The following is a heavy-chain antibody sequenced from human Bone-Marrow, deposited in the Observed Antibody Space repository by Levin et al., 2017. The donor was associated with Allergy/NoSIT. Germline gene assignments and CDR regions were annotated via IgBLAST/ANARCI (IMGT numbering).Heavy chain of an antibody. CDR3: VTQNYYGSGSHLY. V-gene: IGHV3-23*01. J-gene: IGHJ4*02. D-gene: IGHD3-10*01. CDR2: TTGSGATT. Sequence: QPGESLKISCTASGFTFSTFSMGWVRQAPGTGLEWVSTTTGSGATTFYADSVTGRFLISRDNSKNTVYLQMNGLTPEDTAVYYCVTQNYYGSGSHLYWGLGTLVTVSS. CDR1: GFTFSTFS.